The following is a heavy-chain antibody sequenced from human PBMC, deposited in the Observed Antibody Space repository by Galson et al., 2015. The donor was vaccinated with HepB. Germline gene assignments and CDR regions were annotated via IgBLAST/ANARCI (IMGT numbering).Heavy chain of an antibody. CDR2: ISSSSSYI. CDR1: GFTFSRYS. J-gene: IGHJ6*02. CDR3: ARGDLWFGEQTYGMDV. D-gene: IGHD3-10*01. Sequence: SLRLSCAASGFTFSRYSMNWVRQAPGKGLEWVSSISSSSSYIYYADSVKGRFTISRDNAKNSLYLQMNSLRAEGTAVYYCARGDLWFGEQTYGMDVWGQGTTVTVSS. V-gene: IGHV3-21*01.